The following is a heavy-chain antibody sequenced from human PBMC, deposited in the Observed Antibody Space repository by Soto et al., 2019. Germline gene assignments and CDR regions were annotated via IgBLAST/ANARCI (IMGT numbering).Heavy chain of an antibody. J-gene: IGHJ4*02. V-gene: IGHV3-23*01. CDR3: AKRRGEGYFDY. CDR2: ISGNGADT. Sequence: TGGSLRLSCAASGFTFSSYVMGWVRQAPGKGLEWVSAISGNGADTYYADSVKGRFTVSRDNSKNTLYLQINSLRADDTAVYYCAKRRGEGYFDYWGQGTLVTV. CDR1: GFTFSSYV. D-gene: IGHD3-16*01.